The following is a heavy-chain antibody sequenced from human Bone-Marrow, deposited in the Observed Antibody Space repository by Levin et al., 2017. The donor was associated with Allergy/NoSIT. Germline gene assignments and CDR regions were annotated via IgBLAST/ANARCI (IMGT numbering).Heavy chain of an antibody. D-gene: IGHD4-17*01. J-gene: IGHJ3*02. V-gene: IGHV3-15*01. CDR1: GFTFSNAW. CDR2: IKSKTDGGTT. Sequence: SGGSLRLSCAASGFTFSNAWMSWVRQAPGKGLEWVGRIKSKTDGGTTDYAAPVKGRFTISRDDSKNTLYLQMNSLKTEDTAVYYCTTAAFSATVTTEVDAFDIWGQGTMVTVSS. CDR3: TTAAFSATVTTEVDAFDI.